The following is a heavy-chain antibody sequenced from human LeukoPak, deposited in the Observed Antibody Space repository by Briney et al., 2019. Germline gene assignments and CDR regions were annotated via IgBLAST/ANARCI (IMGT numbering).Heavy chain of an antibody. CDR2: LSGSGRST. CDR3: ARGRGGSIAARPPDY. J-gene: IGHJ4*02. Sequence: GGSLRLSCAGAGFSFSNYGMSWVRQAPGKGLEWVSALSGSGRSTYYADSVKGRFTMSRDNSKNTLYLQMNSLRAEDTAVYYCARGRGGSIAARPPDYWGQGTLVTVSS. D-gene: IGHD6-6*01. V-gene: IGHV3-23*01. CDR1: GFSFSNYG.